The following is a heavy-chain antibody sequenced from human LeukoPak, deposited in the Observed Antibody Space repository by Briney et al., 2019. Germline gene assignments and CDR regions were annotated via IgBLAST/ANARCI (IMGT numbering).Heavy chain of an antibody. Sequence: QTGGSLRLSCAASGFTFSSYGMHWVRQAPGKWLEWVAVIWHDGSNINYGDSVKGRFTISRDNSKNMLFLQMNSLRAEDTALYYCVRDNPSGYNSGWPLGHWGQGTLVTVSS. CDR3: VRDNPSGYNSGWPLGH. V-gene: IGHV3-33*01. D-gene: IGHD6-19*01. CDR1: GFTFSSYG. CDR2: IWHDGSNI. J-gene: IGHJ4*02.